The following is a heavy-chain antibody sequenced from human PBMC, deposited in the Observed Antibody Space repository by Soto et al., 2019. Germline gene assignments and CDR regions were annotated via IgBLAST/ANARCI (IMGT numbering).Heavy chain of an antibody. CDR3: AGVSSFRGMDA. Sequence: PSQTLSLTCAISGDSVSSSSAAWNWLRQSPSRGLEWLGRTYCRSTWSNDYAGSVKSRISINPDTFENQFSLQLYSVTPEDTAVYYCAGVSSFRGMDAWGQGTPVTVSS. CDR2: TYCRSTWSN. V-gene: IGHV6-1*01. CDR1: GDSVSSSSAA. D-gene: IGHD3-16*01. J-gene: IGHJ6*02.